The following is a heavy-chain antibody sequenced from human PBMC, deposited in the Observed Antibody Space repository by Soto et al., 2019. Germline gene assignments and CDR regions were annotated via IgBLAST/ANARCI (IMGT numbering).Heavy chain of an antibody. Sequence: PSETLSLTCTVSGGSISSSSYYWGWIRQPPGKGLEWIGSIYYSGSTYYNPSLKSRVTISVDTSKNQFSLKLSSVTAADTAVYYCARDYRAPTLYTYYYYVDVWGKGTTVTVSS. CDR2: IYYSGST. V-gene: IGHV4-39*07. D-gene: IGHD2-8*01. J-gene: IGHJ6*03. CDR3: ARDYRAPTLYTYYYYVDV. CDR1: GGSISSSSYY.